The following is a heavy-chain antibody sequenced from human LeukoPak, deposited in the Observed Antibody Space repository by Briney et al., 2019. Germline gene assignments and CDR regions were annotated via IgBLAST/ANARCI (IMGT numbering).Heavy chain of an antibody. V-gene: IGHV1-2*02. CDR3: ARVHFYDSSGYSLINP. D-gene: IGHD3-22*01. J-gene: IGHJ4*02. CDR2: INPNSGDT. Sequence: ASVKVSCKASGYTLTGYYMHWVRQAPGQGLEWMGCINPNSGDTKYAQKFQGGVTMTRDTSISTAYMELSRLKSDDTAVYYCARVHFYDSSGYSLINPWGQGTLVTVSS. CDR1: GYTLTGYY.